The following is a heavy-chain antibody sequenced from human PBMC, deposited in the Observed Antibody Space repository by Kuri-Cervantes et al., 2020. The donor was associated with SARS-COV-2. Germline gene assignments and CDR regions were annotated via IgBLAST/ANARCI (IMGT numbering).Heavy chain of an antibody. Sequence: SVKVSCKASGGTFSSYAISWVRQAPGQGLEWMGRIIPIFGTANYAQKFQGRVTITADESTSTAYMELSSLRSEDTAVYYCARASTYCSSTSCYDYYYMDVWAKGPRSPSP. CDR1: GGTFSSYA. D-gene: IGHD2-2*01. J-gene: IGHJ6*03. V-gene: IGHV1-69*13. CDR2: IIPIFGTA. CDR3: ARASTYCSSTSCYDYYYMDV.